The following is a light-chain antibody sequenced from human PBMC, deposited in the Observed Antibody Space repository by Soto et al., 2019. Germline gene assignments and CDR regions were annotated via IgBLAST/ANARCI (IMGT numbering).Light chain of an antibody. CDR3: QHYNSYSEA. Sequence: IQVTQSPSTLSTSVGDRVTITCRASESISSWLAWYQQKAGKAPKLLIYDASSLESGVPSRFSASGSGPDFTLTISSLQPEDFATYYCQHYNSYSEAFGQGTKVDIK. J-gene: IGKJ1*01. V-gene: IGKV1-5*01. CDR2: DAS. CDR1: ESISSW.